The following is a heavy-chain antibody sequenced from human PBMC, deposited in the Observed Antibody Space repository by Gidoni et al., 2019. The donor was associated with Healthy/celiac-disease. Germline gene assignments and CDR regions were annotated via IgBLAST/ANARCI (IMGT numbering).Heavy chain of an antibody. D-gene: IGHD2-15*01. Sequence: EVQLVESGGGLVQPGGSLKLSCAASGFTFSGSAMHWVGQASGKGLEWVGRIRSKANSYATAYAASVNGRFTIARDDSKNTAYLQMNSLKTEDTAVYYCTTSSGGSSYYYYYYYMDVWGKGTTVTVSS. CDR1: GFTFSGSA. J-gene: IGHJ6*03. V-gene: IGHV3-73*01. CDR2: IRSKANSYAT. CDR3: TTSSGGSSYYYYYYYMDV.